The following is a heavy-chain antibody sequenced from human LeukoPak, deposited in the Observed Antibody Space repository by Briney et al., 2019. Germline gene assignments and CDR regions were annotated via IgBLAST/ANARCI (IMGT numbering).Heavy chain of an antibody. V-gene: IGHV3-64D*06. J-gene: IGHJ4*02. D-gene: IGHD6-13*01. Sequence: AESLRLSCSASGFTISSYSRHWVRQAPGKGLEYVSAISSNGDNTYYADSVKGRFTISRDNSKNTLYLQMSSLRPEDTGVYDCVKEPRSSRPIWGQGTLVTVSS. CDR1: GFTISSYS. CDR2: ISSNGDNT. CDR3: VKEPRSSRPI.